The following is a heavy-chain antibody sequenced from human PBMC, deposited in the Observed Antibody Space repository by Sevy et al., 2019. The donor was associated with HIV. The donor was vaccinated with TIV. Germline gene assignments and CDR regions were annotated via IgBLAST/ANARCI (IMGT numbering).Heavy chain of an antibody. CDR3: ARRNDFDI. V-gene: IGHV4-59*08. Sequence: SETLSLTCTVSGGSINSDHWNWIRQPPGKGLEWIGDVYYTGGPNYNPSLKNRVTISVDRTKNQFSLKLTSVTAADTAVYYCARRNDFDIWGQGTMVTVSS. CDR1: GGSINSDH. J-gene: IGHJ3*02. CDR2: VYYTGGP.